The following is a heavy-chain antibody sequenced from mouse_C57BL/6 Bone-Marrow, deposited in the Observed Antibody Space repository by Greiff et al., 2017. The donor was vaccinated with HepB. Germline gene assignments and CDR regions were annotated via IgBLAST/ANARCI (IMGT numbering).Heavy chain of an antibody. V-gene: IGHV5-12*01. CDR3: ARQGIYYYGSSYVDY. CDR2: ISNGGGST. D-gene: IGHD1-1*01. CDR1: GFTFSDYY. Sequence: EVQVVESGGGLVQPGGSLKLSCAASGFTFSDYYMYWVRQTPEKRLEWVAYISNGGGSTYYPDTVKGRFPISRDNAKNTLYLQMSRLKSEDTARYYCARQGIYYYGSSYVDYWGQGTTLTVSS. J-gene: IGHJ2*01.